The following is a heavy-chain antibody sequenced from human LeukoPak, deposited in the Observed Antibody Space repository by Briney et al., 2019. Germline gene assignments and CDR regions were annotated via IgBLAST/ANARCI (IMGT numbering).Heavy chain of an antibody. CDR1: GFTFSSYG. CDR2: ISSSSSTI. D-gene: IGHD6-13*01. J-gene: IGHJ6*03. CDR3: AKGTSGIIAGGHDYYMDV. V-gene: IGHV3-48*01. Sequence: PGGSLRLSCAASGFTFSSYGMTWVRQAPGKGLEWVSYISSSSSTIYYADSVKGRFTISRDNAKNSLYLQMNSLRAEDTAVYFCAKGTSGIIAGGHDYYMDVWGKGTTVTISS.